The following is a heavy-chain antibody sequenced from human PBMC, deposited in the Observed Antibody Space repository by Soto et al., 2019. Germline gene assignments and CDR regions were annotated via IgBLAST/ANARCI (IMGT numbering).Heavy chain of an antibody. V-gene: IGHV4-30-4*01. D-gene: IGHD2-15*01. Sequence: SETLSLTCTVSGGSISSGDYYWSWIRQPPGKGLEWIGYIYYSGSTYYNPSLKSRVTISVDTSKNQFSLKLSSVTAADTAVYYCARCRVYYYYGMDVWGQGTTVTAP. CDR2: IYYSGST. J-gene: IGHJ6*02. CDR3: ARCRVYYYYGMDV. CDR1: GGSISSGDYY.